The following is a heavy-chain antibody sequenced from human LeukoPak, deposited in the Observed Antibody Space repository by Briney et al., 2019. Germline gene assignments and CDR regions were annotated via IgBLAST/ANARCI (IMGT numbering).Heavy chain of an antibody. CDR1: GFRVSDHY. D-gene: IGHD3/OR15-3a*01. J-gene: IGHJ5*02. Sequence: GGSLRLSCAVSGFRVSDHYMSWVRQAPGKGLEWVGLIRDSGEAFYADFARGRFAISRDESENTLYLQMNSLRVEDTAVYFCARDRAANQDWVEFDPWGQGTPVIVSS. V-gene: IGHV3-66*03. CDR2: IRDSGEA. CDR3: ARDRAANQDWVEFDP.